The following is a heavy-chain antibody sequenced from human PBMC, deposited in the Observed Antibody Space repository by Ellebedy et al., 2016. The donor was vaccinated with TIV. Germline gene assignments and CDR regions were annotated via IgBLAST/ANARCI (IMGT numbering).Heavy chain of an antibody. J-gene: IGHJ4*01. CDR3: AGGFSYGKIDR. Sequence: GESLKISCAASGFTFNDYGMHWVRQAPGKGLEWVAVIWYDGSKEFYTDSVKGRFTISRDNSKNMLYLQMNSLRAEDTAVYYCAGGFSYGKIDRWGQGTLVTVSS. D-gene: IGHD5-18*01. CDR2: IWYDGSKE. CDR1: GFTFNDYG. V-gene: IGHV3-33*01.